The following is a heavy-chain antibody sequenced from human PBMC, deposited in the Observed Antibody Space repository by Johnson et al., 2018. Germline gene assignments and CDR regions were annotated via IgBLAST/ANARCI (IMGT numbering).Heavy chain of an antibody. V-gene: IGHV1-8*01. D-gene: IGHD6-19*01. CDR2: MNPNSGNT. J-gene: IGHJ3*02. Sequence: QVQLVESGAEVKKPGASVKVSCKASGYTFTSYDINWVRQATGQGLEWMGWMNPNSGNTGYAQKFQGRVTMTRNTSISTAYMELGSLRSEDTAVYYCATVIAVAGTNAFDIWGQGTMVTVSS. CDR3: ATVIAVAGTNAFDI. CDR1: GYTFTSYD.